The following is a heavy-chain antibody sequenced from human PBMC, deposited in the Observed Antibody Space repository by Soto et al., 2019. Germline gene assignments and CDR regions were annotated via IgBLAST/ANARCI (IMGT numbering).Heavy chain of an antibody. CDR1: GGTISSSNW. J-gene: IGHJ6*02. CDR2: IYHSGST. D-gene: IGHD6-6*01. Sequence: SETLSLTCAVSGGTISSSNWWSWVRQPPGKGLEWIGEIYHSGSTNYSPSIKRRVTISVDKSKNQYSLKLSSVTAADTAVYYCARDRGGSSAYGMDVWGQGTTVTVSS. CDR3: ARDRGGSSAYGMDV. V-gene: IGHV4-4*02.